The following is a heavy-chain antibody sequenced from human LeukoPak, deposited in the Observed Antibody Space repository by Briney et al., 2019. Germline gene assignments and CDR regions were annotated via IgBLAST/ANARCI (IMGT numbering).Heavy chain of an antibody. CDR2: MNLNSGSK. CDR3: ARTRVNYEGSAYSYYFDY. J-gene: IGHJ4*02. D-gene: IGHD3-22*01. Sequence: ASVKVSCKASRYTFTSYDTNWVRQAPGQGLEWLAWMNLNSGSKGYSQKFQGRVTLTRNTSIDTAYLEVSSLRSEDTAVYYCARTRVNYEGSAYSYYFDYWGQGTPVTVSS. V-gene: IGHV1-8*01. CDR1: RYTFTSYD.